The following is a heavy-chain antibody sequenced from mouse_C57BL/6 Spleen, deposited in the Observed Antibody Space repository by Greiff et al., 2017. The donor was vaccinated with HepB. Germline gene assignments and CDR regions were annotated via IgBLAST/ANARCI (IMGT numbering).Heavy chain of an antibody. CDR2: ISYDGSN. CDR3: ARGGTGTAWFAY. V-gene: IGHV3-6*01. D-gene: IGHD4-1*01. Sequence: DVQLQESGPGLVKPSQSLSLTCSVTGYSITSGYYWNWIRQFPGNKLEWMGYISYDGSNNYNPSLKNRISITRDTSKNQFFLKLNSVTTEDTATYYCARGGTGTAWFAYWGQGTLVTVSA. J-gene: IGHJ3*01. CDR1: GYSITSGYY.